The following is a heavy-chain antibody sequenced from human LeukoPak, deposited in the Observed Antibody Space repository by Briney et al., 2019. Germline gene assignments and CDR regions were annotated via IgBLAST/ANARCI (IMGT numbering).Heavy chain of an antibody. Sequence: ASVKVSCKASGYTFTSYGISWVRQAPGQGPEWMGWISAYNGNTNYAQKLQGRVTMTTDTSTSTAYMELRSLRSDDTAVYYCARDVLAEHWFDPWGQGTLVTVSS. CDR2: ISAYNGNT. CDR1: GYTFTSYG. CDR3: ARDVLAEHWFDP. V-gene: IGHV1-18*01. D-gene: IGHD3-3*02. J-gene: IGHJ5*02.